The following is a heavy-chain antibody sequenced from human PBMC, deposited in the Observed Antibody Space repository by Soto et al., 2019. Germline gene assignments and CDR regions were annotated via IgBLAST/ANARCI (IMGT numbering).Heavy chain of an antibody. V-gene: IGHV5-10-1*01. CDR1: GYSFTSYW. D-gene: IGHD2-21*01. CDR2: IDPSDSYT. Sequence: GESLKISCKGSGYSFTSYWISWVRQMPGKGLEWMGRIDPSDSYTNYSPSFQGHVTISADKSISTAYLQWSSLKASDTAIYYCARVVDVRPATYSGMDVWGPGTRVTVSS. CDR3: ARVVDVRPATYSGMDV. J-gene: IGHJ6*02.